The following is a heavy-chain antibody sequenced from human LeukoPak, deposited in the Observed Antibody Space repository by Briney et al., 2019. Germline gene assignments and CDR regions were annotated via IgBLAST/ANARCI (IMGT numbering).Heavy chain of an antibody. CDR3: AQMVYASKYFQH. V-gene: IGHV3-74*01. CDR1: GFTFSGHW. CDR2: IKSDGSTT. Sequence: GGSLRLSCAASGFTFSGHWMHWVRQAPGKGLVWVSRIKSDGSTTSYADSVKGRFTVSRDNAKNTLYLQMNSLRAEDTAVYYCAQMVYASKYFQHWGQGTLVTVSS. J-gene: IGHJ1*01. D-gene: IGHD2-8*01.